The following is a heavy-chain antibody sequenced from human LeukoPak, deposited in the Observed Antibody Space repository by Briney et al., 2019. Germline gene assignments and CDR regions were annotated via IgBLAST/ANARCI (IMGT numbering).Heavy chain of an antibody. Sequence: PGGSLRLSCAASGFTFSSYLMSWVRQAPGNGLELVANIKQDGSEKYYVDYVKGRFTISRDNAKNSLYLQMNSLRAEDTAVYYCARPGGGSGWYGLFDYWGQGTLVTVSS. D-gene: IGHD6-19*01. CDR2: IKQDGSEK. J-gene: IGHJ4*02. CDR1: GFTFSSYL. CDR3: ARPGGGSGWYGLFDY. V-gene: IGHV3-7*01.